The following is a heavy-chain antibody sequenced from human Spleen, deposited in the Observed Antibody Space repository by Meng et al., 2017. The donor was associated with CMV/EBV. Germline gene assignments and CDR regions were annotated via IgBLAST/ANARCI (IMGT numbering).Heavy chain of an antibody. CDR3: TRVAGSYYLYFDY. J-gene: IGHJ4*02. CDR1: EFILNTYT. Sequence: GESLKISCAASEFILNTYTMDWVRQAPGKGLEWVGFIRSKAYGGTTEYAASVKGRFTISRDDSKSIAYLQMNSLKTEDTAVYYCTRVAGSYYLYFDYWGQGTLVTVSS. D-gene: IGHD1-26*01. V-gene: IGHV3-49*04. CDR2: IRSKAYGGTT.